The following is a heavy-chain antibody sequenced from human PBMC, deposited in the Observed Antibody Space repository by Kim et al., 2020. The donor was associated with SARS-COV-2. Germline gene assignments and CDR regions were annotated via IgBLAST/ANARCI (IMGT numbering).Heavy chain of an antibody. J-gene: IGHJ3*02. V-gene: IGHV3-21*01. CDR3: ARGYYGSGSADAFDI. CDR2: ISRSSSYI. CDR1: GFTFSSYS. Sequence: GGSLRLSCAASGFTFSSYSMNWVRQAPGKGLEWVSSISRSSSYIYYADSVKGRFTISRDNAKNSLYLQMNSLRAEDTAVYYCARGYYGSGSADAFDIWGQGTMVTVSS. D-gene: IGHD3-10*01.